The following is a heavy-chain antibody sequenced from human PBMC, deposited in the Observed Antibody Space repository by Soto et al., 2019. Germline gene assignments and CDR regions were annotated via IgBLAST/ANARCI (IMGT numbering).Heavy chain of an antibody. V-gene: IGHV1-2*04. CDR2: INPKNGDT. J-gene: IGHJ6*02. CDR1: GYTFTGHY. Sequence: ASVKVSCKASGYTFTGHYMHWVRQAPGQKPEWMGWINPKNGDTIYAQKFQGWVTMTTDTSISTASMELTRLTSDDTAIYYCARGDSTDCSNGVCSFFYNHDMDVWGQGTTVTVSS. CDR3: ARGDSTDCSNGVCSFFYNHDMDV. D-gene: IGHD2-8*01.